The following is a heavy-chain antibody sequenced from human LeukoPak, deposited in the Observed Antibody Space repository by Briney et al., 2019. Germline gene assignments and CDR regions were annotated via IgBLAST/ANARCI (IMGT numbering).Heavy chain of an antibody. D-gene: IGHD6-13*01. CDR2: VSDSGST. CDR1: GGSISSHY. Sequence: SETLSLTCTVSGGSISSHYWSWIRQPPGKGLEWIGYVSDSGSTNYNPSLKSRVTVSVDTSKDQFSLKLTSVTAADTAVYYCARTGSSWPLYYYYYMDVWGKGTTVTVFS. CDR3: ARTGSSWPLYYYYYMDV. V-gene: IGHV4-59*11. J-gene: IGHJ6*03.